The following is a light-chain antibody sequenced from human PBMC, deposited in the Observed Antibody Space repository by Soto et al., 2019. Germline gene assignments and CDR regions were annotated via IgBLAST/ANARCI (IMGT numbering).Light chain of an antibody. CDR2: GAS. Sequence: EIGRTQFLDHLSVSPGEGATLSCRASQSVSSKLAWYQQKPGQAPRLLIYGASTGATGIPARFSGSGSGTQFNLTISSLQSEDFGVYYCQQYNNWPRAPFGGVTKVDIK. J-gene: IGKJ4*01. CDR3: QQYNNWPRAP. V-gene: IGKV3-15*01. CDR1: QSVSSK.